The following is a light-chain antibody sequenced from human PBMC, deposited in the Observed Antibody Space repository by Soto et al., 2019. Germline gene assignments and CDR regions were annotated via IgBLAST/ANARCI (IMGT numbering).Light chain of an antibody. CDR3: QQYGSSGT. CDR2: GAS. CDR1: QSVRSN. J-gene: IGKJ5*01. V-gene: IGKV3-15*01. Sequence: IMMTQSPATLSVSPAERASLSCRATQSVRSNVAWYQQIPGQTPRLLIYGASTRATGIPVRFSGGGSGTDFTLTISRLEPEDFAVYYCQQYGSSGTFGQGTRLEIK.